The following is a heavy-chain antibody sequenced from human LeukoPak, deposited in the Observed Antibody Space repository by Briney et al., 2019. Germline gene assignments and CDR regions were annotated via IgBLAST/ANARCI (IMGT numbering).Heavy chain of an antibody. CDR3: ARDARLRALYAFDI. V-gene: IGHV1-8*01. Sequence: ASVKVSCKASGYTFTSYDINWVRQATGQGLEWMGWMNPNSGNTGYAQKFQGRVTMTRNTSISTAYMELSSLRSDDTAVYYCARDARLRALYAFDIWGQGTMVTVSS. CDR2: MNPNSGNT. J-gene: IGHJ3*02. CDR1: GYTFTSYD.